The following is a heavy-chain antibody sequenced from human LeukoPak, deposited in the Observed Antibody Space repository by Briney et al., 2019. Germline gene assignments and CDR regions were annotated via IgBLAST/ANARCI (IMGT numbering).Heavy chain of an antibody. D-gene: IGHD3-10*01. CDR2: FYSEDGET. V-gene: IGHV1-24*01. J-gene: IGHJ4*02. CDR1: GYTPTELS. Sequence: ASVKLSCKVSGYTPTELSMHWVRQAPGKGLEWMGGFYSEDGETIYAQKLKGSVTMTADTSTDTGYMELRSVRSEDTAVYYCAPPLYGSGSYLDYWGQGTLVTVSS. CDR3: APPLYGSGSYLDY.